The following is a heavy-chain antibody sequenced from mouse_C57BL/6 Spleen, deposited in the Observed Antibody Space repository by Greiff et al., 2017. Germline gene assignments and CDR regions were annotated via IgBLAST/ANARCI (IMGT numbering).Heavy chain of an antibody. CDR3: ASRAIYDYDEVAWFAY. CDR2: IYPRSGNT. V-gene: IGHV1-81*01. Sequence: VQLKESGAELARPGASVKLSCKASGYTFTSYGISWVKQRTGQGLEWIGEIYPRSGNTYYNEKFKGKATLTADKSSSTAYMELRSLTSEDSAVYFCASRAIYDYDEVAWFAYWGQGTLVTVSA. J-gene: IGHJ3*01. D-gene: IGHD2-4*01. CDR1: GYTFTSYG.